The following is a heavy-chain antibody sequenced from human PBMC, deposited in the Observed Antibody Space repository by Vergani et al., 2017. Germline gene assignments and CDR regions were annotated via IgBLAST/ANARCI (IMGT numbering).Heavy chain of an antibody. CDR3: ATLRRGYCSGGSCPFDAFDI. CDR1: GGSISSGSYY. V-gene: IGHV4-39*07. J-gene: IGHJ3*02. Sequence: QVQLQESGPGLVKPSQTLSLTCTVSGGSISSGSYYWSWIRQPPGKGLEWIREINHSGSTNYNPSLKSRVTISVDTSKNQFSLKLSSVTAADTAVYYCATLRRGYCSGGSCPFDAFDIWGQGTMVTVSS. CDR2: INHSGST. D-gene: IGHD2-15*01.